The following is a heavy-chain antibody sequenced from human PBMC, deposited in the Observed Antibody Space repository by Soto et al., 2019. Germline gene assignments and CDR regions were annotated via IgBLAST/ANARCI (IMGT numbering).Heavy chain of an antibody. CDR1: GFTFSSYS. J-gene: IGHJ4*02. CDR3: AREGDGWELRFRL. CDR2: ISISSSTI. D-gene: IGHD3-16*01. V-gene: IGHV3-48*01. Sequence: EVQLVESGGGLVQPGGSLRLSCAASGFTFSSYSMNWVRQAPGKGLEWVSYISISSSTIYYADSVKGRFTISRDNAKNSVYIQMNGQRAEATAVYYCAREGDGWELRFRLWGQGTLVTVSS.